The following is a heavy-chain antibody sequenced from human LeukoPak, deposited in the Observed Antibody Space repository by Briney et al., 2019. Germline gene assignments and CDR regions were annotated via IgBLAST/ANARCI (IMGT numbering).Heavy chain of an antibody. Sequence: PGGSLRLSCAASGFTFSSYSMNWARQAPGKGLEWVSYISSSSNTIYYADSVKGRFTISRDNAKNSLYLQMNSLRAEDTAVYYCARREVTTWAFDIWGQGTMVTVSS. D-gene: IGHD4-17*01. CDR3: ARREVTTWAFDI. CDR1: GFTFSSYS. J-gene: IGHJ3*02. CDR2: ISSSSNTI. V-gene: IGHV3-48*04.